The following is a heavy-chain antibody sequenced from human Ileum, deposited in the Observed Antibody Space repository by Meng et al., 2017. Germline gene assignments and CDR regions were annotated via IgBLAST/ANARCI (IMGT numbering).Heavy chain of an antibody. J-gene: IGHJ4*01. D-gene: IGHD6-6*01. Sequence: QVQFVQSGAEGKKPGASVRISCKASGFTFSNYAIYWVRQAPGQSLEWLGWIHAGSDDTKFSQTFQGRLTFDRDTSADTVYMELSSLTSGDRAVYYCGRGRASFYFDFLGQGTLVTVSS. V-gene: IGHV1-3*01. CDR3: GRGRASFYFDF. CDR2: IHAGSDDT. CDR1: GFTFSNYA.